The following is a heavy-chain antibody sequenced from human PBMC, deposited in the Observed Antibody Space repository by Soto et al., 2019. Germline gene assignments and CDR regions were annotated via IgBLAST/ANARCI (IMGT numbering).Heavy chain of an antibody. CDR3: ARDNDRPQLGGNYYYILDV. J-gene: IGHJ6*02. D-gene: IGHD1-1*01. Sequence: QVQLEQSGAEVKKPGSSLKVSFKASGGTFRNSAISWVRQAPGQGLEWMGGIMPIFRTPDYAQKFQGRVTISADESTSTAYMELSGLRSDDTAVYFCARDNDRPQLGGNYYYILDVWGHGTTVTVSS. CDR2: IMPIFRTP. V-gene: IGHV1-69*12. CDR1: GGTFRNSA.